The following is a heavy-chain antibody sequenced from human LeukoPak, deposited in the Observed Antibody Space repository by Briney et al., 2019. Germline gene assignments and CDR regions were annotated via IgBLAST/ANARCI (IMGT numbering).Heavy chain of an antibody. CDR2: ITGSGTTI. D-gene: IGHD6-25*01. V-gene: IGHV3-11*01. Sequence: PGGSLRLSCAASGLTFSDYSMSWVRQAPGKGLEWVSYITGSGTTIYYADSVKGRFTISRDNAKNSLYLQMNSLRAEDTAMYYCARGGLYYFEYWGQGTLVTVSS. CDR3: ARGGLYYFEY. J-gene: IGHJ4*02. CDR1: GLTFSDYS.